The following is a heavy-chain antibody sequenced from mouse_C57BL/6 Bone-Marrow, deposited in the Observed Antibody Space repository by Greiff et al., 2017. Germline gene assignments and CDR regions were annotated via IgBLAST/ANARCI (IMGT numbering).Heavy chain of an antibody. CDR3: ASPYYYGSSYFAY. J-gene: IGHJ3*01. D-gene: IGHD1-1*01. Sequence: EVKLQESGGGLVKPGGSLKLSCAASGFTFSDYGMHWVRQAPEKGLEWVAYISSGSSTIYYADTVKGRFTISRDNAKNTLFLQMTSLRSEDTAMYYCASPYYYGSSYFAYWGQGTLVTVSA. CDR1: GFTFSDYG. V-gene: IGHV5-17*01. CDR2: ISSGSSTI.